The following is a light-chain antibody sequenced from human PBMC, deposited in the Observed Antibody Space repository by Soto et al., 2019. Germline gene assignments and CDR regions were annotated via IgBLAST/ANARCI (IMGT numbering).Light chain of an antibody. V-gene: IGLV2-14*03. CDR1: SSDIGAYNY. CDR2: DVS. CDR3: SSYTIHSSVV. Sequence: SVLTQPASVSGSPGQPITISCSGTSSDIGAYNYVSWYQHYTGKAPKLVISDVSHRPSGVSSRFSGSKSGNTASLTISGLQAEDEADYYCSSYTIHSSVVFGGGTKLTVL. J-gene: IGLJ2*01.